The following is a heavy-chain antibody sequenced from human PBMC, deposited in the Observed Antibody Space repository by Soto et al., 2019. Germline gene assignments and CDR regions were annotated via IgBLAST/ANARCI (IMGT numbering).Heavy chain of an antibody. V-gene: IGHV4-39*01. Sequence: QLQLQESGPGLVKPSETLSLTCTVSGGSINDDTYYWGWIRQPPGKGLEWIGSIYYSGTSSYNPSLESRVTMFVDTSKSHLPIRLSSVTAADTDVYYCARSNCHSPNCIPLDPCGQGTLVIVSS. D-gene: IGHD2-2*01. CDR2: IYYSGTS. CDR3: ARSNCHSPNCIPLDP. J-gene: IGHJ5*02. CDR1: GGSINDDTYY.